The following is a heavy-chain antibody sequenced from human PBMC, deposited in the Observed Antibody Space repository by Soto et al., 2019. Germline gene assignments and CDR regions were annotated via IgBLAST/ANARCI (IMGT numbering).Heavy chain of an antibody. CDR3: AREGYAYGLHF. D-gene: IGHD3-10*01. V-gene: IGHV3-53*02. CDR2: TYTGGNS. J-gene: IGHJ1*01. Sequence: EVQLVQTGGGLIKPGGSLSLSCAASGLSVSDKYMSWVRQAPGKGLEWVSLTYTGGNSYFADFVKGRFIVSRDISKNTLFLHMNSLAAEDTAVYYCAREGYAYGLHFWGQGSLVTVSS. CDR1: GLSVSDKY.